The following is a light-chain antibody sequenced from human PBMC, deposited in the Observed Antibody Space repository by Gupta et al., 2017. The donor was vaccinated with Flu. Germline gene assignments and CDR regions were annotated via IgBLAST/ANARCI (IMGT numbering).Light chain of an antibody. CDR3: QKLDSFPIT. Sequence: GDRVTITCRASQDIGTYLAWYQQKPGKAPDLLIYSVSILQSGVPSRFSGGGSGTEFTLTISSLQAEDFASYYCQKLDSFPITFGQGTRLEIK. CDR2: SVS. J-gene: IGKJ5*01. CDR1: QDIGTY. V-gene: IGKV1-9*01.